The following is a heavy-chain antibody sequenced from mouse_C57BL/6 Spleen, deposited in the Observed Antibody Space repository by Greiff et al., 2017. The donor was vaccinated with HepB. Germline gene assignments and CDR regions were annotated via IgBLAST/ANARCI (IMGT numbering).Heavy chain of an antibody. CDR1: GFTFSSYA. D-gene: IGHD2-5*01. J-gene: IGHJ3*01. V-gene: IGHV5-4*01. CDR2: ISDGGSYT. CDR3: AREDYSSYLAWFAY. Sequence: EVKLMESGGGLVKPGGSLKLSCAASGFTFSSYAMSWVRQTPEKRLEWVATISDGGSYTYYPDNVKGRFTISRDNAKNNLYLQMSHLKSEDTAMYYCAREDYSSYLAWFAYWGQGTLVTVSA.